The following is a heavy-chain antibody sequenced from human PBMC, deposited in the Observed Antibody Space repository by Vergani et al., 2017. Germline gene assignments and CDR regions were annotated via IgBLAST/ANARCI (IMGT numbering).Heavy chain of an antibody. CDR3: ARGIAVAGTAYYYYMDV. V-gene: IGHV1-69*01. D-gene: IGHD6-19*01. CDR1: GGTFSSYA. J-gene: IGHJ6*03. CDR2: IIPIFGTA. Sequence: QVQLVQSGAEVKKPGSSVKVSCKASGGTFSSYAISWVRQAPGQGLEWMGGIIPIFGTANYAQKFQGRVTITADESTSTAYIELSSLRSEDTAVYYCARGIAVAGTAYYYYMDVWSKGTTVTVSS.